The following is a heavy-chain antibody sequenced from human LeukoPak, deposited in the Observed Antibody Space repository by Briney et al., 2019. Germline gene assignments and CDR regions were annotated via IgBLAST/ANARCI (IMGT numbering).Heavy chain of an antibody. CDR1: GGSISSYY. CDR2: IYTGGNI. V-gene: IGHV4-4*07. Sequence: SETLSLTCTVSGGSISSYYWCWIRQPAGDGLEWIGRIYTGGNINYNPSLETRVTMSVDKSKNQFSLKLSSVTAADTAVYYCANSRGPVDSLDYGGQGILVTVSS. CDR3: ANSRGPVDSLDY. J-gene: IGHJ4*02. D-gene: IGHD2-15*01.